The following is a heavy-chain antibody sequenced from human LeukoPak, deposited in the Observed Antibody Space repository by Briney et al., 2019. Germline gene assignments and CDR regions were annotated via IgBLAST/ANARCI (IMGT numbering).Heavy chain of an antibody. J-gene: IGHJ4*02. V-gene: IGHV4-4*09. Sequence: SETLSLTCTVSGGSISSYYWSWIRQPPGKGLEWIGYIYTSGSTNYNLSLKSRVTISVDTSKNQFSLRLSSVTAADTAVYYCARHAPGRDGYNSPYYFDYWCQGTLVTVSS. CDR3: ARHAPGRDGYNSPYYFDY. CDR2: IYTSGST. CDR1: GGSISSYY. D-gene: IGHD5-24*01.